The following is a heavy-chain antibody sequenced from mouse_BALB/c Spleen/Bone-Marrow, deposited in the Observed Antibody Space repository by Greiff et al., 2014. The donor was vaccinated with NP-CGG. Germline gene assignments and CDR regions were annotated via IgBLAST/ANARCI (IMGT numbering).Heavy chain of an antibody. D-gene: IGHD2-14*01. J-gene: IGHJ3*01. CDR3: AGGGYDGRGFAY. V-gene: IGHV3-6*02. Sequence: VQLKESGPGLVKPSQSLSLTCSVTGYSITSGYYWNWIRQFPGNKLEWMGYISYDGSNNYNPSLKNRISITRDTSKNQFFLKLNSVTTEDTATYYCAGGGYDGRGFAYWGQGTLVTVSA. CDR1: GYSITSGYY. CDR2: ISYDGSN.